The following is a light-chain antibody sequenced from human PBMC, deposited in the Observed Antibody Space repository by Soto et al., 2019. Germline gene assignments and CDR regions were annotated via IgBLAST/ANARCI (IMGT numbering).Light chain of an antibody. Sequence: QSVLGHPASVSWSPGHSITISCTGTSSDVGAYNRVSWYQQHSGKAPKLMIYEVSNRPSGVSNRFSGSKSGNTASLTISGLQAEEEADYYCLSYTTSSYYVFGTGTKVTVL. V-gene: IGLV2-14*01. CDR2: EVS. CDR3: LSYTTSSYYV. CDR1: SSDVGAYNR. J-gene: IGLJ1*01.